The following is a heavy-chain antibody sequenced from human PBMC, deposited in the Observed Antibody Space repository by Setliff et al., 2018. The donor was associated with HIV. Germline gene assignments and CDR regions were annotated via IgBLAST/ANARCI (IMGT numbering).Heavy chain of an antibody. D-gene: IGHD5-12*01. J-gene: IGHJ4*02. CDR3: ARLGAEDFSDYDWVDY. CDR2: INHSGDT. V-gene: IGHV4-34*01. CDR1: GGSFSGYY. Sequence: SETLSLTCAVYGGSFSGYYRSWIRQPPGKGLEWIGEINHSGDTNYNPSLKSRVTISVDTSKNQFSLNLNSVTAADTAVYYCARLGAEDFSDYDWVDYWGQGTRVTVSS.